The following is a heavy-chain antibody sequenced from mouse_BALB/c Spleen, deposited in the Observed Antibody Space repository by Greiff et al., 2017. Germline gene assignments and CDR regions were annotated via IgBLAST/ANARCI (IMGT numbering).Heavy chain of an antibody. CDR3: ARHGNYEGFAY. Sequence: VQLKESGGDLVKPGGSLKLSCAASGFTFSSYGMSWVRQTPDKRLEWVATISSGGSYTYYPDSVKGRFTISRDNAKNTLYLQMSSLKSEDTAMYYCARHGNYEGFAYWGQGTLVTVSA. J-gene: IGHJ3*01. D-gene: IGHD2-1*01. CDR2: ISSGGSYT. CDR1: GFTFSSYG. V-gene: IGHV5-6*01.